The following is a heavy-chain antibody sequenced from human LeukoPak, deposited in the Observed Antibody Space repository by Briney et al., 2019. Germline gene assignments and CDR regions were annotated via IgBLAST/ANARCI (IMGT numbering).Heavy chain of an antibody. V-gene: IGHV3-74*01. CDR2: INTDGAVT. D-gene: IGHD6-19*01. CDR3: ATKQWLAPPPDS. Sequence: GSLRLSCAASGFTFSKYWMLWVRQAPGKGLESVSRINTDGAVTTYADSVKGRFTVSRDNADNTMFLQMNSVRDEDTAVYYCATKQWLAPPPDSWGQGTPVTDSS. CDR1: GFTFSKYW. J-gene: IGHJ4*02.